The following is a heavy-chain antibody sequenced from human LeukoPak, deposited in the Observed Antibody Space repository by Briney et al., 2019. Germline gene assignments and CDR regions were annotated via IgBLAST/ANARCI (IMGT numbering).Heavy chain of an antibody. V-gene: IGHV3-7*01. J-gene: IGHJ4*02. CDR1: GFNFNNNW. CDR3: AKYLSRAFDC. Sequence: AGGSLRLSCVASGFNFNNNWMAWVRQAPGKGPEWVAHINHDGRRTGYVHYVKSRLTTPRDNAKTSLYLQLNSLRAEDTAMYYCAKYLSRAFDCWGQGSMITVSS. D-gene: IGHD2/OR15-2a*01. CDR2: INHDGRRT.